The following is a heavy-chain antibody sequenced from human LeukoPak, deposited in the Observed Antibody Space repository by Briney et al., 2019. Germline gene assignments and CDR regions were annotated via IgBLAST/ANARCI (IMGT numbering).Heavy chain of an antibody. CDR1: GFTFSNYA. V-gene: IGHV3-23*01. CDR2: ISGSGGTT. CDR3: ERERGSSGGNTNGYFDY. J-gene: IGHJ4*02. D-gene: IGHD4-23*01. Sequence: PGGSLRLSCAASGFTFSNYAMSWVRQAPGKGLEWVSVISGSGGTTYSADSVKGRFTISRDNSKNTLYLQMNSLRAEDTAAYYCERERGSSGGNTNGYFDYWGQGALVTVSS.